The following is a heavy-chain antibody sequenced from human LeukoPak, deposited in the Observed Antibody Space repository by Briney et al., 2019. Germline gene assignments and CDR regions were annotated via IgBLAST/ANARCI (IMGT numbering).Heavy chain of an antibody. CDR1: GGSISSSSYF. J-gene: IGHJ4*02. V-gene: IGHV4-39*07. CDR2: IYYSGST. CDR3: AKDYRGYFDY. D-gene: IGHD1-14*01. Sequence: SETLSLTCTVSGGSISSSSYFWGWIRQTPGKGLEWIGSIYYSGSTNYNPSLKSRVTISVDTSKNQFSLKLSSVTAADTAVYYCAKDYRGYFDYWGQGTLVTVSS.